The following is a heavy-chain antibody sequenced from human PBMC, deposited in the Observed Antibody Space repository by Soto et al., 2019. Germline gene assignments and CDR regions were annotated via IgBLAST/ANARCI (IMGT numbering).Heavy chain of an antibody. D-gene: IGHD2-21*02. J-gene: IGHJ4*02. V-gene: IGHV3-23*01. Sequence: PGGSLRLSCVAFGFAFKNYAMTWVRQAPGKGLECVSGISGSGNTYYADSVKGRFTISRDNPKNTVYLQMDSLRAEDTAVYYCAKRGPVVTLEKYFDYWGQGALVTGSS. CDR1: GFAFKNYA. CDR2: ISGSGNT. CDR3: AKRGPVVTLEKYFDY.